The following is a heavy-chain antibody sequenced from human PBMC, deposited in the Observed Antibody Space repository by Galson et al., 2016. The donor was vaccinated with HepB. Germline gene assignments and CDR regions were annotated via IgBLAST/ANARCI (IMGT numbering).Heavy chain of an antibody. J-gene: IGHJ4*02. Sequence: SLRLSCVDPGGRGSTKYISWVRQAPGKGLEWVSVMYNSGGTTYAESVRGRFTVSRANSNNTLYLQMHGLRAEDTAVYYCAREFGGHCKDASCRYFDTWGQGTLVTVSS. CDR2: MYNSGGT. CDR1: GGRGSTKY. CDR3: AREFGGHCKDASCRYFDT. V-gene: IGHV3-53*01. D-gene: IGHD3-16*01.